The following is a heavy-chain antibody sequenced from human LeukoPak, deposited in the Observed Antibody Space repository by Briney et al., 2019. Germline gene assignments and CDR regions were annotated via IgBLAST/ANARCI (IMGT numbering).Heavy chain of an antibody. CDR1: GGSISSYY. CDR2: IYYSGST. J-gene: IGHJ4*02. CDR3: ASSLGTTVVDY. Sequence: NPSETLSLTCTVSGGSISSYYWSWIRQPPGKGLEWIGYIYYSGSTNYNPSLKSRVTISVDTSKNQFSLKLSSVTAADTAVYYCASSLGTTVVDYWGQGTLVTVSS. V-gene: IGHV4-59*01. D-gene: IGHD4-23*01.